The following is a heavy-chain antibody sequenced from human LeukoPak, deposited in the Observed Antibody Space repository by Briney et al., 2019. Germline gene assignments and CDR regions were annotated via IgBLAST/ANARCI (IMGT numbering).Heavy chain of an antibody. CDR2: NYYSGST. CDR1: GGSISSSSYY. CDR3: ARLEGGGWPYYYYYGMDV. V-gene: IGHV4-39*01. D-gene: IGHD6-19*01. J-gene: IGHJ6*02. Sequence: SETLSLTCAVSGGSISSSSYYWGWIRQPPGKGLEWIGSNYYSGSTYYNPSLKSRVTISVDTSKNQFSLKLSSVTAADTAVYYCARLEGGGWPYYYYYGMDVWGQGTTVTVSS.